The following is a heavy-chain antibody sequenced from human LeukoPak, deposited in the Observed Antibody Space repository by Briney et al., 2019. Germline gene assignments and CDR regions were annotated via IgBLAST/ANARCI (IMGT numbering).Heavy chain of an antibody. CDR3: ARSWFYFDY. J-gene: IGHJ4*02. CDR2: INSDGSST. V-gene: IGHV3-74*01. D-gene: IGHD3-10*01. CDR1: GFTFSRYS. Sequence: QPVRSLRLSSAASGFTFSRYSMHWGRHAPGEGLVWVSRINSDGSSTSYADSVKGRFTISRDNAKNTLYLQMNSLRVEDTAVYYCARSWFYFDYWGQGTLVTVSS.